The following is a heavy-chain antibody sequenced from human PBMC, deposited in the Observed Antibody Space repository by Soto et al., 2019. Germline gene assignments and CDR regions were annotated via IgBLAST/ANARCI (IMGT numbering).Heavy chain of an antibody. CDR1: GFTYSNND. CDR3: VKHRGTYDA. CDR2: ITGSGST. D-gene: IGHD3-16*01. Sequence: GGSLRLSCAASGFTYSNNDMTWVRQAPGKGPEWVSTITGSGSTSYTDSVRGRFTISRDNSKNMLYLDMNSLRAEDTALYYCVKHRGTYDAWGQGTLLTVSS. J-gene: IGHJ5*02. V-gene: IGHV3-23*01.